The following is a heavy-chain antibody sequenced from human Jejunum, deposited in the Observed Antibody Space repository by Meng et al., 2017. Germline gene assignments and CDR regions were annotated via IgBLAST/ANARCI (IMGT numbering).Heavy chain of an antibody. Sequence: QVRLLQSESELKKPGALGKVSCKASEYTFSSQPLNWVRQAPGQGLGWMGWINPNTGNANYGPDFTGRFVFSLDTSVSTAYLQISSLSAEDTAVYYCARHPGNLGLDYWGQGTLVTVSS. CDR1: EYTFSSQP. V-gene: IGHV7-4-1*02. CDR2: INPNTGNA. D-gene: IGHD4-23*01. J-gene: IGHJ4*02. CDR3: ARHPGNLGLDY.